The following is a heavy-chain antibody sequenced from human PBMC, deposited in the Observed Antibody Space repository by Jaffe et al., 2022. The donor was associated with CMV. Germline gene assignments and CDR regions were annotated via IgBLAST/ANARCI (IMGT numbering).Heavy chain of an antibody. CDR1: GFTFSSYE. D-gene: IGHD2-2*01. Sequence: EVQLVESGGGLVQPGGSLRLSCAASGFTFSSYEMNWVRQAPGKGLEWVSYISSSGSTIYYADSVKGRFTISRDNAKNSLYLQMNSLRAEDTAVYYCARVTPSSTAPGAIGIDYWGQGTLVTVSS. J-gene: IGHJ4*02. V-gene: IGHV3-48*03. CDR3: ARVTPSSTAPGAIGIDY. CDR2: ISSSGSTI.